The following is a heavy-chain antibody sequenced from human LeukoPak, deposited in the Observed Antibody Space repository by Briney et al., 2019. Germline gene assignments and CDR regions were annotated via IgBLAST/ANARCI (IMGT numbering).Heavy chain of an antibody. Sequence: SETLSLTCTVSGGSISSGSYYWSWIRQPAGKGLEWIGRIYTSGSTNYNPSLKSRVTISVDTSKNQFSLKLSSVTAADTAVYYCARGRRSGGSWRIAVAADRGLRFDYWGQGTLVTVSS. CDR3: ARGRRSGGSWRIAVAADRGLRFDY. CDR1: GGSISSGSYY. D-gene: IGHD2-15*01. J-gene: IGHJ4*02. V-gene: IGHV4-61*02. CDR2: IYTSGST.